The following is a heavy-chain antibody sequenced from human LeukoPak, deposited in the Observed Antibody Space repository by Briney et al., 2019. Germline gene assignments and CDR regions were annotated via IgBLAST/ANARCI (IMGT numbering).Heavy chain of an antibody. Sequence: PGGSLRLSCAASGFTFSDYYMSWIRQAPGKGLEWVSAISGSGGSTYYADSVKGRFTISRDNSKNTLYLQINSLRAEDTAVYYCAKDHLPGIVVADRDYWGQGTLVTVSP. CDR1: GFTFSDYY. J-gene: IGHJ4*02. D-gene: IGHD6-19*01. CDR2: ISGSGGST. V-gene: IGHV3-23*01. CDR3: AKDHLPGIVVADRDY.